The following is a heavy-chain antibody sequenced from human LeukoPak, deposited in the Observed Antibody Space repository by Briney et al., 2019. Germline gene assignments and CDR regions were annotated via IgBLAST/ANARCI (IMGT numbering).Heavy chain of an antibody. D-gene: IGHD3-9*01. CDR1: GFKYFSNYP. CDR2: ISAGGDDT. J-gene: IGHJ4*02. V-gene: IGHV3-23*01. Sequence: GGPLRLSCAASGFKYFSNYPMSWVRQAPGKGLEWVSTISAGGDDTKYAVSVKGRFTISRDNSRDTLFLQMNSLSAEDTGVYFCARDILSGDYSGFWGQGTLVTVSS. CDR3: ARDILSGDYSGF.